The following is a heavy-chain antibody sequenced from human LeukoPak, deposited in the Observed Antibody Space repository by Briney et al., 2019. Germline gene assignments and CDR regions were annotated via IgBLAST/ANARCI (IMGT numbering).Heavy chain of an antibody. CDR1: GFTFSTYG. D-gene: IGHD5-12*01. CDR2: ISSSSDSI. Sequence: GGSLRLSCAASGFTFSTYGMIWVRQAPGKGLEWLSYISSSSDSINYADYVKGRFTSSRDNAKNSLYLQMNSLRADDMAVYYCAKSRIGFSGQADHWGQGTLITVSS. V-gene: IGHV3-48*04. J-gene: IGHJ4*02. CDR3: AKSRIGFSGQADH.